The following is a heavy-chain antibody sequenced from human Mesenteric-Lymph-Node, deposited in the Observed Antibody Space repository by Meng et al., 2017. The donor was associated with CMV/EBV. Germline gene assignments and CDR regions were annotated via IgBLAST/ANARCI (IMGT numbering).Heavy chain of an antibody. D-gene: IGHD2-15*01. CDR1: GGSFSGYY. CDR3: ARGSDIPVNNY. Sequence: QVQLQQWGAGLLKPSETLSLTCAVYGGSFSGYYWSWIRQPPGKGLEWIGEINHSGAPNYNPSLKSRATISLDRSKNQFSLKLSSVTAEDTAVYYCARGSDIPVNNYWGQGTLVTVSS. V-gene: IGHV4-34*01. J-gene: IGHJ4*02. CDR2: INHSGAP.